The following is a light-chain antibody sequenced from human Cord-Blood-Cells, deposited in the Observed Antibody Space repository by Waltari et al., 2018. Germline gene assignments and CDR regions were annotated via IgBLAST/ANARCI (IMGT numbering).Light chain of an antibody. V-gene: IGLV2-11*01. Sequence: QSALTQPRSVSGSPGQSVTISCTGTSSDVGGYNYVSWYQQHPSKAPKLMIYDVSKQPSGVPDRFSGSKAGNTASLTISGLQAEDEADYYCCSYAGSYAWTFGQGTK. CDR1: SSDVGGYNY. CDR3: CSYAGSYAWT. J-gene: IGLJ3*02. CDR2: DVS.